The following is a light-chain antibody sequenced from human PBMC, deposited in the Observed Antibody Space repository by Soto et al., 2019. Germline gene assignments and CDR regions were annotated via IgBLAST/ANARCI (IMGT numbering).Light chain of an antibody. CDR3: CSYAGSTYV. V-gene: IGLV2-11*01. Sequence: QSALTRPRSVSGSPGQSVTISCTGTSSDIGRYNYVSWYQHHPAKTPNPMIYDVSTRPSGVPDRFSGSKSGTTACLTISGLQAEDEADYYCCSYAGSTYVFGSGTKVTVL. J-gene: IGLJ1*01. CDR1: SSDIGRYNY. CDR2: DVS.